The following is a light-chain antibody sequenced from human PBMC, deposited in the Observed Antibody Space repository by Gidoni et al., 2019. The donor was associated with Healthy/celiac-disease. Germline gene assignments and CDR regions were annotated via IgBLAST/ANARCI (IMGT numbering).Light chain of an antibody. CDR3: QQRSNWPPALT. CDR1: QSVSSY. V-gene: IGKV3-11*01. CDR2: DAS. J-gene: IGKJ4*01. Sequence: EIVLTQSPATLSLSPGERATLSCRASQSVSSYLAWYQQKPGQAPRLLIYDASNMSTGIPARFSGSGSGTDFTLTISSLEPEDFAVYYCQQRSNWPPALTFXGXTKVEIK.